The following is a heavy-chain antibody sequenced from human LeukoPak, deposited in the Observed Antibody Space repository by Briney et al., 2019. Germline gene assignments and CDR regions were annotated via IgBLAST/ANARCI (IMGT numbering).Heavy chain of an antibody. Sequence: GGSLRLSCGASGFTFSSHAMTWVRQAPGKGLEWVSAISISGDTTYYADAVKGRCTISRDNSKNTVYLQMNSLRAEDTAVYYCANEIRPNDYWGQGTLVTVSS. CDR1: GFTFSSHA. D-gene: IGHD4-17*01. J-gene: IGHJ4*02. V-gene: IGHV3-23*01. CDR2: ISISGDTT. CDR3: ANEIRPNDY.